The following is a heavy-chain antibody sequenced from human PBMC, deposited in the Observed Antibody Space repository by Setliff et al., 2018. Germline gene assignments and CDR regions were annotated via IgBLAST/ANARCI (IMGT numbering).Heavy chain of an antibody. D-gene: IGHD4-4*01. CDR1: GYTFSDYI. V-gene: IGHV1-18*01. CDR3: AKCTSWDSHYPYFDY. J-gene: IGHJ4*02. Sequence: ASVKVSCKASGYTFSDYIINWVRQAPGQGLEWVGWISPYTGKTYFAQKLQGRVTMTTDTSTGIAYMELRSLRSDDTAIYFCAKCTSWDSHYPYFDYWGQGALVTVSS. CDR2: ISPYTGKT.